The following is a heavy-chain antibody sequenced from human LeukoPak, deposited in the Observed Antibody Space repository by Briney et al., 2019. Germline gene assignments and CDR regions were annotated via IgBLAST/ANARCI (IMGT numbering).Heavy chain of an antibody. Sequence: SETLSLTCTVSGGSISSSSYHWGWIRQPPGKGLEWIGSIYYSGSTYYNPSLKSRVTTSVDTSKNQFSLKLSSVTAADTAVYYCARGRGSGWYVDYWGQGTLVTVSS. CDR2: IYYSGST. J-gene: IGHJ4*02. V-gene: IGHV4-39*07. CDR3: ARGRGSGWYVDY. CDR1: GGSISSSSYH. D-gene: IGHD6-19*01.